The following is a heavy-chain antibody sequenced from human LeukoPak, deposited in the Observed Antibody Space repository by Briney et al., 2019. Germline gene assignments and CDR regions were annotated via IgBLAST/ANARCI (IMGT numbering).Heavy chain of an antibody. Sequence: GGCLRLSRVASGFTLRTSWMHWVSEAPGKGLVWVARLKTVGSSTSYAESVEGRVTIPGDNAENTLYLQMNRLRDEDAAVYYCARAGAPFYWGQGTQVTVSS. CDR2: LKTVGSST. V-gene: IGHV3-74*01. CDR1: GFTLRTSW. J-gene: IGHJ4*02. CDR3: ARAGAPFY. D-gene: IGHD4/OR15-4a*01.